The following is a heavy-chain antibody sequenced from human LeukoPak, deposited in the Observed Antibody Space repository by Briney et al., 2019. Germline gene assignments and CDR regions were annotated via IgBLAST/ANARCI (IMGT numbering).Heavy chain of an antibody. V-gene: IGHV3-21*01. D-gene: IGHD3-10*01. CDR3: ARVGGSGSYDY. CDR1: GFTFSSYS. J-gene: IGHJ4*02. Sequence: GGSLRLSCAASGFTFSSYSMNWVRQAPGKGLEWVSSISSSSSYIYYADSVKGRFTISRDNAKNSLYLQMNSLRAGDTAVYYCARVGGSGSYDYWGQGTLVTVSS. CDR2: ISSSSSYI.